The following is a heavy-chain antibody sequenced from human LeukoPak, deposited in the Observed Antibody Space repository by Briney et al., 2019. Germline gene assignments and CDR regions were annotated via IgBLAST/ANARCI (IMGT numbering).Heavy chain of an antibody. CDR2: IKQDGSEK. CDR1: GFPFSRYG. J-gene: IGHJ4*02. V-gene: IGHV3-7*01. D-gene: IGHD3-22*01. CDR3: AKATGHYDSSDFYFDY. Sequence: PGGSLRLSCVPSGFPFSRYGMHWVRQAPGKGLEWVANIKQDGSEKYYVDSVKGRFTISRDKSKNTLYLQMNSLRAEDTAVYYCAKATGHYDSSDFYFDYWGQGTLVTVSS.